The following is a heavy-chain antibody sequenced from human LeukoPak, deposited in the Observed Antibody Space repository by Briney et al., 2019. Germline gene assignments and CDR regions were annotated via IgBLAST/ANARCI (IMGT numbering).Heavy chain of an antibody. CDR1: GGSISSGGYS. Sequence: SQTLSLTCAVSGGSISSGGYSWSWIRQPPGKGLEWIGYIYYSGSTYYNPSLKSRVTISVDTSKNQFSLKLSSVTAADTAVYYCARAGSGYYYVDYWGQEPLVTVSS. CDR2: IYYSGST. D-gene: IGHD3-22*01. CDR3: ARAGSGYYYVDY. V-gene: IGHV4-31*11. J-gene: IGHJ4*02.